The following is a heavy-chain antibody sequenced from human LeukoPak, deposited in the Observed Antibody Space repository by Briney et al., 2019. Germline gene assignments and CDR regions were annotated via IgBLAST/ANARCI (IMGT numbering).Heavy chain of an antibody. D-gene: IGHD3-3*02. V-gene: IGHV3-33*01. Sequence: GGSLTLPCAPSRHPFRTYGKHWVRQAPGKGLEWVSVIWYDGNNKYYADSVKGRFTISRDNSKNTLYLLIETLRAEDTAVYYCGTDLAAIRFHFLFDWGEGSLVTVSS. J-gene: IGHJ4*02. CDR3: GTDLAAIRFHFLFD. CDR2: IWYDGNNK. CDR1: RHPFRTYG.